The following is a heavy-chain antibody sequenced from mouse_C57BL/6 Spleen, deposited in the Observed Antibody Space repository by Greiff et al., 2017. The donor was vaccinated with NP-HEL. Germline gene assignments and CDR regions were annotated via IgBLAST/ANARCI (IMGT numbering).Heavy chain of an antibody. CDR1: GYAFSRSW. CDR2: IYPGDGDT. J-gene: IGHJ3*01. V-gene: IGHV1-82*01. CDR3: ARKGGYDGPWFAY. D-gene: IGHD2-3*01. Sequence: VQLQQSGPELVKPGATVKISCKASGYAFSRSWMNWVKQRPGKGLEWIGRIYPGDGDTNYNGKFKGKATLTADKSSSTAYMQLSSLTSEDSAVYFCARKGGYDGPWFAYWGQGTLVTVSA.